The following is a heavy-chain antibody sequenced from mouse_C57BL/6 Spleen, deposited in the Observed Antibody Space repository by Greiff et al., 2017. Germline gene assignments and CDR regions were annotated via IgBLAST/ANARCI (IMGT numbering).Heavy chain of an antibody. Sequence: QVQLQQPGTELVKPGASVKLSCKASGYTFTSYWMHWVKQRPGQGLEWIGNINPSNGGTNYNEKFKSKATLTVDKTSSTAYMQLSSLTSEDSAVYYCARGEITTVVATGGFYAMDYWGQGTSVTVSS. CDR2: INPSNGGT. V-gene: IGHV1-53*01. J-gene: IGHJ4*01. D-gene: IGHD1-1*01. CDR1: GYTFTSYW. CDR3: ARGEITTVVATGGFYAMDY.